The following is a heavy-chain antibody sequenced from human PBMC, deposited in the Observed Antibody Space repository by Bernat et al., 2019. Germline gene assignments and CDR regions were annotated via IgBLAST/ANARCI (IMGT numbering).Heavy chain of an antibody. CDR2: ISAYNGNT. D-gene: IGHD1-26*01. CDR3: ARNKYSGSPVPDAFDI. J-gene: IGHJ3*02. CDR1: GYTFTSYG. V-gene: IGHV1-18*01. Sequence: QVQLVQSGAEVKKPGASVKVSCKASGYTFTSYGISWVRQAPGQGLEWMGWISAYNGNTNYAQKLQGRVTMTTDTSTSTAYMELRSLRSDSAAVYYCARNKYSGSPVPDAFDIWGQGTMVTVSS.